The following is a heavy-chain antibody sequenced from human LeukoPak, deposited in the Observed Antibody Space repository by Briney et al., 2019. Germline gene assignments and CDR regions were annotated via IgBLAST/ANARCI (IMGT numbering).Heavy chain of an antibody. CDR3: ARDLVTGGGGAFDI. CDR2: INPNSGGT. J-gene: IGHJ3*02. CDR1: GYTFTGYY. Sequence: GASVKVSCKASGYTFTGYYMHWVRQAPGQGLEWMGWINPNSGGTNYAQKFQGRVTMTRDTSISTAYMELSRLRSDDTAVYYCARDLVTGGGGAFDIWGQGTMVTVSS. V-gene: IGHV1-2*02. D-gene: IGHD2-15*01.